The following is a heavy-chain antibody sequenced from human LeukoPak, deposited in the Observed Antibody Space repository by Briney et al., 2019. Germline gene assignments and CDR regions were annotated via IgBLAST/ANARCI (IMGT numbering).Heavy chain of an antibody. D-gene: IGHD6-6*01. J-gene: IGHJ4*02. CDR3: ARDHSSSKQLVGVFDY. V-gene: IGHV6-1*01. CDR2: TYYRSKWYN. Sequence: SQTLSLTCAISGDSVSSNSAAWNWIRQSPARGLEWLGRTYYRSKWYNDYAVSVKSRITINPDTSKNQFSLQLNSVTPEDTAVYYCARDHSSSKQLVGVFDYWGQGTLVTVSS. CDR1: GDSVSSNSAA.